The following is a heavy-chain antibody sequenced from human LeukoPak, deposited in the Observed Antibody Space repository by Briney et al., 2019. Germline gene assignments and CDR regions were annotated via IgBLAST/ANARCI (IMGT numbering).Heavy chain of an antibody. J-gene: IGHJ4*02. Sequence: KPSETLSLTCTVSGGSISSSSYYWGWIRQPPGKGLEWIGSIYYSGSTYYNPSLKSRVTISVDTSKNQFSLKLSSVTAADTAVYYCARDSGGGGDYWGQGTLVTVSS. V-gene: IGHV4-39*07. D-gene: IGHD2-21*01. CDR3: ARDSGGGGDY. CDR1: GGSISSSSYY. CDR2: IYYSGST.